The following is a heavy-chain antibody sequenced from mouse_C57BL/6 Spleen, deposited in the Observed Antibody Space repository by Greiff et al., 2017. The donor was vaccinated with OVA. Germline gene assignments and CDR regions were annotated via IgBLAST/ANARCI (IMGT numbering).Heavy chain of an antibody. Sequence: QVQLQQPGAELVMPGASVKLSCKASGYTFTSYWMHWVKQRPGQGLEWIGEIDPSDSYTTYNQKFKGKSTLTVDKSSSTAYMQLSSLTSEDSAVYYCARSYDGDPFAYWGQGTLVTVSA. V-gene: IGHV1-69*01. CDR1: GYTFTSYW. CDR2: IDPSDSYT. D-gene: IGHD2-3*01. J-gene: IGHJ3*01. CDR3: ARSYDGDPFAY.